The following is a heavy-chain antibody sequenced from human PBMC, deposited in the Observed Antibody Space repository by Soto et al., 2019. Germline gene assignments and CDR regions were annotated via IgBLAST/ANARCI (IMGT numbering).Heavy chain of an antibody. J-gene: IGHJ5*02. CDR2: IYYSGST. V-gene: IGHV4-39*01. CDR3: ASLPYCSGGSCYLGWFDP. CDR1: GGSISSSSYY. D-gene: IGHD2-15*01. Sequence: SETLSLTCTVSGGSISSSSYYWGRIRQPPGKGLEWIGSIYYSGSTYYNPSPKSRVTISVDTSKNQFSLKLSSVTAADTAVYYCASLPYCSGGSCYLGWFDPWGQGTLVTVSS.